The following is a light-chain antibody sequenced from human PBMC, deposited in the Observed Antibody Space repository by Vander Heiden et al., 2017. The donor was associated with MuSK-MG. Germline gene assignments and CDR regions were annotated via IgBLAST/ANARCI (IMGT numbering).Light chain of an antibody. CDR1: QGISSW. V-gene: IGKV1-12*01. Sequence: DIPISHSPSSVSPSLVDTVTISFRASQGISSWLAWYQQKPGKAPVLLIQAASNLHTGVPSRFSGSGSGTEFTLTSNSLQPEDFATYYCQQSNRFPITFGGGTKVXIK. CDR2: AAS. CDR3: QQSNRFPIT. J-gene: IGKJ4*01.